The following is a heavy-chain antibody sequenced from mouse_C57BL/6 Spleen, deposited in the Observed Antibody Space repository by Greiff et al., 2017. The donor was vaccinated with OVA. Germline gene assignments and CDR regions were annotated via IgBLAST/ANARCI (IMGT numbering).Heavy chain of an antibody. D-gene: IGHD1-1*01. CDR2: ISSGGDYI. CDR3: TRDLYYGSRFWYFDV. CDR1: GFTFSSYA. Sequence: EVKLMESGEGLVKPGGSLKLSCAASGFTFSSYAMSWVRQTPEKRLEWVAYISSGGDYIYYADTVKGRFTISRDNARNTLYLQMSSLKSEDTAMYYCTRDLYYGSRFWYFDVWGTGTTVTVSS. V-gene: IGHV5-9-1*02. J-gene: IGHJ1*03.